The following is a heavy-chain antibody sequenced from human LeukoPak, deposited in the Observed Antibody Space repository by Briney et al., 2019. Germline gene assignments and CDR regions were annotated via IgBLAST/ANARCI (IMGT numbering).Heavy chain of an antibody. CDR3: ATEHDPSGSYCVGDFGY. CDR2: IIPIFGTA. V-gene: IGHV1-69*06. Sequence: AAVKVSFKGSGGAFSSYAINWVRQAPGQGLEWMGGIIPIFGTANYAQKVQGRVAIIADTSTSTAYMDLRSLRSEDTAGYYCATEHDPSGSYCVGDFGYWGQGALVTVSS. J-gene: IGHJ4*02. CDR1: GGAFSSYA. D-gene: IGHD1-26*01.